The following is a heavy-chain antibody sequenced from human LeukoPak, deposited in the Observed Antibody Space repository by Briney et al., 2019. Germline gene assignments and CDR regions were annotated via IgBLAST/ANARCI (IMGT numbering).Heavy chain of an antibody. CDR2: IYYSGST. J-gene: IGHJ4*02. CDR3: ARSRGSGWGRTYYFDY. D-gene: IGHD6-19*01. V-gene: IGHV4-59*01. Sequence: SETLSLTCTVSGGSISSYYWSWIRQPPGKGLEWIGYIYYSGSTNYDPSLKSRVTLSVDTSKNQFSLKLSSVTAADTAVYYCARSRGSGWGRTYYFDYWGQGTLVTVSS. CDR1: GGSISSYY.